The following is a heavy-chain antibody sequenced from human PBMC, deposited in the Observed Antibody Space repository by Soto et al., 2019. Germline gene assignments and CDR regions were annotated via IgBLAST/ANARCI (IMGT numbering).Heavy chain of an antibody. V-gene: IGHV5-10-1*01. CDR1: GYSFTSYW. Sequence: GESLKISCKGSGYSFTSYWISWVRQMPGKGLEWMGRIDPSDSYTNYSPSFQGHVTISADKSINTAYLQWSSLKASDTAMYYCARQDIVVVPAAYYYYYYGMDVWGQGTTVTVSS. CDR2: IDPSDSYT. CDR3: ARQDIVVVPAAYYYYYYGMDV. D-gene: IGHD2-2*01. J-gene: IGHJ6*02.